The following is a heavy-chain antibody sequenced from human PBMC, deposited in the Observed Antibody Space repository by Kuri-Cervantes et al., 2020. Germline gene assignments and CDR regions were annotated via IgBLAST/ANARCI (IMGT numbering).Heavy chain of an antibody. CDR1: GFTFSSYL. J-gene: IGHJ4*02. CDR3: ARDHAWPFFDY. CDR2: IKEDGSEK. V-gene: IGHV3-7*01. Sequence: GESLKISCAASGFTFSSYLMSWVRQAPGKGLEWVANIKEDGSEKYYVDSVKGRFTISRDNAKNSRYLQMNSLRAEDTAVYYCARDHAWPFFDYWGQGTLVTVSS. D-gene: IGHD3-16*01.